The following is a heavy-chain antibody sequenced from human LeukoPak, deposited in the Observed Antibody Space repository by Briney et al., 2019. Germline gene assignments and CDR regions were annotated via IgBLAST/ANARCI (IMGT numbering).Heavy chain of an antibody. D-gene: IGHD5-18*01. CDR3: ANDDTAIGPLDD. CDR1: GYTFTSYY. Sequence: ASVRVSCKASGYTFTSYYIHWMRQAPGQGLEWMGVIDPSGGSRSFAQKFQGRITMTRDTSTSTVYMELSSLRSEDTAVYYCANDDTAIGPLDDWDQASLLTVSS. CDR2: IDPSGGSR. V-gene: IGHV1-46*01. J-gene: IGHJ4*02.